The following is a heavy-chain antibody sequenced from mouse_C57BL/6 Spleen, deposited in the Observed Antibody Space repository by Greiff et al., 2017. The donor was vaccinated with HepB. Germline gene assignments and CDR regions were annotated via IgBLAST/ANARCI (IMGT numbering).Heavy chain of an antibody. J-gene: IGHJ4*01. V-gene: IGHV1-81*01. D-gene: IGHD4-1*01. Sequence: QVQLKESGAELARPGASVKLSCKASGYTFTSYGISWVKQRTGQGLEWIGEIYPRSGNTYYNEKFKGKATLTADKSSSTAYMELRSLTSEDSAVYFCAKLTGTGWNAMDYWGQGTSVTVSS. CDR2: IYPRSGNT. CDR3: AKLTGTGWNAMDY. CDR1: GYTFTSYG.